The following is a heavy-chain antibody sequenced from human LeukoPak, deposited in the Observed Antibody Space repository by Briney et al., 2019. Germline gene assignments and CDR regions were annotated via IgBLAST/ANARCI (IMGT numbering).Heavy chain of an antibody. V-gene: IGHV3-21*01. CDR2: VSSTGSYI. CDR3: TRVAVAGPTGWFDP. CDR1: GCNLNSYT. D-gene: IGHD6-13*01. J-gene: IGHJ5*02. Sequence: KAGGSLRLSCAASGCNLNSYTLTWVRQAPGKGLEWVSSVSSTGSYIHYADSVKGRFTISRDNPDNVVYLQMNSLRAEDTAVYYCTRVAVAGPTGWFDPWGQGTLVTVSS.